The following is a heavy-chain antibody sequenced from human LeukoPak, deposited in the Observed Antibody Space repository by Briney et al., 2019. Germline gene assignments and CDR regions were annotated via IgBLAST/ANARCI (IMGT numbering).Heavy chain of an antibody. CDR3: AKDIQLST. V-gene: IGHV3-23*01. CDR1: GFTFSNYA. J-gene: IGHJ3*01. CDR2: ISSSGGST. D-gene: IGHD5-24*01. Sequence: GGSLRLSCAASGFTFSNYAMSWVRQAPGKGLEWLSSISSSGGSTYYADSVKGRFTISRDDSKNTLFLQMNSLRAEDTAVYYCAKDIQLSTWGLGTMVTVSS.